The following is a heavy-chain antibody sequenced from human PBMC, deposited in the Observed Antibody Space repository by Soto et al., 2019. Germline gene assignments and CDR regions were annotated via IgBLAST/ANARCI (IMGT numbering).Heavy chain of an antibody. Sequence: QVQLVQSGAEVKKPGSSVKVSCKASGGTFSSYAISWVRQAPGQGLEWMGGIIPIFGTANYAQKFQGRVTITADESTSTAYMELSSLRSEDTAVYYCAKGGGSHIHYYYYGMDVWGQGTTVTVSS. CDR1: GGTFSSYA. V-gene: IGHV1-69*01. D-gene: IGHD1-26*01. J-gene: IGHJ6*02. CDR3: AKGGGSHIHYYYYGMDV. CDR2: IIPIFGTA.